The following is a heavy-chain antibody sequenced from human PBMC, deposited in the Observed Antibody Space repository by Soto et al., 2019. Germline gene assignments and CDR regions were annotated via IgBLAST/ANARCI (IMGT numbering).Heavy chain of an antibody. D-gene: IGHD3-9*01. CDR1: GFTFSDHY. J-gene: IGHJ3*02. V-gene: IGHV3-72*01. CDR3: TRGRILTDEIGRTSDI. Sequence: EVQLVESGGGLVQPGGSLRLSCAASGFTFSDHYMDWVRQAPGKGLEWVGRIRNKANSYSTQYAASVKGRFTISRDDSKTSLTLQLNRMKTQDTAVYYCTRGRILTDEIGRTSDIWGQVTVVTVAS. CDR2: IRNKANSYST.